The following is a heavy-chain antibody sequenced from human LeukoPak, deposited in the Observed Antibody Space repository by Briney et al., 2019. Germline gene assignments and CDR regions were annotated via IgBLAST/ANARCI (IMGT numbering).Heavy chain of an antibody. D-gene: IGHD6-6*01. CDR1: GYSFTSHY. CDR2: INPRGTST. CDR3: ARVEYSSSSGDY. Sequence: ASVKVSCKASGYSFTSHYMHWVRQAPGQGLEWMGLINPRGTSTIYAEKFQGRIIMTRDMSTTTDYMELSSLKSDDTAVYYCARVEYSSSSGDYWGQGTLVTVSS. J-gene: IGHJ4*02. V-gene: IGHV1-46*01.